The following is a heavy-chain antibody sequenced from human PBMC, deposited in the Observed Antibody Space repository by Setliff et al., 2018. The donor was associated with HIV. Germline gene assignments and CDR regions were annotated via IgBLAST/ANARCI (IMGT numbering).Heavy chain of an antibody. Sequence: PSETLSLTCTVSGGSISSNNYYWGWIRQPPGKGLGWIGSIYYSGSTFYNPSLKSRLTISVDTSKNQFSLKLTSVTAADTAVYYCARGRDDYNYDPFDIWGQGTMVTVSS. V-gene: IGHV4-39*01. CDR3: ARGRDDYNYDPFDI. CDR1: GGSISSNNYY. J-gene: IGHJ3*02. D-gene: IGHD4-4*01. CDR2: IYYSGST.